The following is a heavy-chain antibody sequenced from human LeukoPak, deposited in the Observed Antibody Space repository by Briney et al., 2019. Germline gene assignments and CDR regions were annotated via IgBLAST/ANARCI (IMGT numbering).Heavy chain of an antibody. D-gene: IGHD6-19*01. J-gene: IGHJ4*02. CDR1: GGTFSSYA. CDR3: AREPTSIAVAGSLDY. Sequence: SVKVSCKASGGTFSSYAISWVRQAPGQGLEWMGRIIPILGIANYAQKFQGRVTITADKSTSTAYMELSSLRSEDTAVYYCAREPTSIAVAGSLDYWGQGTLVTVSS. V-gene: IGHV1-69*04. CDR2: IIPILGIA.